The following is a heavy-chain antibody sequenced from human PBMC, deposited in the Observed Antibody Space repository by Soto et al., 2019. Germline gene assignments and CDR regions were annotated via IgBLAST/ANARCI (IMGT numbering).Heavy chain of an antibody. CDR2: ISDGGSNN. CDR1: GFTFRSYA. D-gene: IGHD1-7*01. J-gene: IGHJ4*02. V-gene: IGHV3-30*18. Sequence: PGGSLRLSCAASGFTFRSYAMHWVRQAPGKGLEWVAAISDGGSNNYYTDSVKGRFTISRDNSKETLYLQMNSLRGEDTAVYYCAKTQEIGTTYYFGYWGLGTQVTVSS. CDR3: AKTQEIGTTYYFGY.